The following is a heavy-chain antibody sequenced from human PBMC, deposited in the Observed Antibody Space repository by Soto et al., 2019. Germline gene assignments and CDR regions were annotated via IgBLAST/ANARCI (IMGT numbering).Heavy chain of an antibody. D-gene: IGHD6-19*01. Sequence: ASVKVSCKASGYTFTSYAMHWVRQAPGQRLEWMGWINAGNGNTKYSQKFQGRVTITRDTSASTAYMELSSLKSEDTAVYYCAREKTYLNIAVAPWFDPWGQGTLVTVSS. CDR1: GYTFTSYA. V-gene: IGHV1-3*01. J-gene: IGHJ5*02. CDR3: AREKTYLNIAVAPWFDP. CDR2: INAGNGNT.